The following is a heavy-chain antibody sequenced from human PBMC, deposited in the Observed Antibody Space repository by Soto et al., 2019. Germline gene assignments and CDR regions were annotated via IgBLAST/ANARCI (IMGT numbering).Heavy chain of an antibody. J-gene: IGHJ4*02. CDR2: ISVYNGNT. D-gene: IGHD3-22*01. CDR3: AREDSSVYKGGCRY. CDR1: GYTFTSYG. V-gene: IGHV1-18*01. Sequence: QVRLVQSGAEVKKPGASVKVSCKASGYTFTSYGISWVRQAPGQGLEWMGWISVYNGNTNYAQKLQGRVTMTTDTSTSTAYMELRSARSDDTAVYYCAREDSSVYKGGCRYWGQGTLVTVSS.